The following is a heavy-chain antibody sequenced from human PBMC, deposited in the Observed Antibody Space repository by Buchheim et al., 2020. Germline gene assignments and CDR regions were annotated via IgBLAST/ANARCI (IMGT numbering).Heavy chain of an antibody. D-gene: IGHD3-10*01. CDR1: GGSISSYY. J-gene: IGHJ4*02. V-gene: IGHV4-59*08. Sequence: QVQLQESGPGLVKPSETLSLTCTVSGGSISSYYWSWIRQPPGKGLEWTGYIYYSGSTNYNSSLKSRVTISVDTSKNQFSLKRSSVTAADTAVYYCARHSLVGNYGGYFDYWGQGTL. CDR3: ARHSLVGNYGGYFDY. CDR2: IYYSGST.